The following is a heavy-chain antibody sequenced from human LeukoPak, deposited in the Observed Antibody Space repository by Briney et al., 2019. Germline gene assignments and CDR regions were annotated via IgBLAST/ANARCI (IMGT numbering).Heavy chain of an antibody. CDR2: ISGSGGST. Sequence: GGSLRLSCVASGFTFSSYGMHWVRQAPGKGLEWVSGISGSGGSTWYADSVKGRFTISRDNSKNTLYLQMNRLRAEDTATYYCAKYRTGPPYGLDVWGQGTTVTVSS. CDR1: GFTFSSYG. J-gene: IGHJ6*02. V-gene: IGHV3-23*01. D-gene: IGHD1-26*01. CDR3: AKYRTGPPYGLDV.